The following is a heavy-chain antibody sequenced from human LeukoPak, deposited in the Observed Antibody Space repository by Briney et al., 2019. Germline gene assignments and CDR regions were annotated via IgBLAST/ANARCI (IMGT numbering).Heavy chain of an antibody. J-gene: IGHJ6*03. Sequence: PSETLSLTCTVSGGSISSYYWSWIRQPAGKGLEWIGRIYTSGSTNYNPSLKSRVTISVDTSKNQFSLKLNSVTAADTAVYYCARTEVRDYYYYMDVWGKGTTVTVSS. V-gene: IGHV4-4*07. CDR1: GGSISSYY. CDR3: ARTEVRDYYYYMDV. CDR2: IYTSGST.